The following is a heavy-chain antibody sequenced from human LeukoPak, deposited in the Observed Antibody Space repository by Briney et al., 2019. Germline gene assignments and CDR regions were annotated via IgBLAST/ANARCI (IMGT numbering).Heavy chain of an antibody. J-gene: IGHJ2*01. CDR1: GFTFRTYG. CDR3: ARELVSLGTGYFDL. D-gene: IGHD7-27*01. CDR2: ITGSSTWT. Sequence: GGSLRLSCEASGFTFRTYGMTWVRQAPGKGLEWVSGITGSSTWTYYADSVRGRFTISRDNSKNTLHLQMNNLTADDTTIYYCARELVSLGTGYFDLWGRGTLVTVSS. V-gene: IGHV3-23*01.